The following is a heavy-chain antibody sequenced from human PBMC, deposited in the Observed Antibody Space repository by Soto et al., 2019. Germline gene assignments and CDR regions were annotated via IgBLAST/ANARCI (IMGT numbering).Heavy chain of an antibody. V-gene: IGHV1-69*13. CDR3: AGRPSYSSSPRAFDY. D-gene: IGHD6-6*01. Sequence: ASVKVSCKASGGTFSSYAISWVRQAPGQGLEWMGGIIPIFGTANYAQKFQGRVTITADESTSTAYMEPSSLRSEDTAVYYCAGRPSYSSSPRAFDYWGQGTLVTVSS. CDR1: GGTFSSYA. J-gene: IGHJ4*02. CDR2: IIPIFGTA.